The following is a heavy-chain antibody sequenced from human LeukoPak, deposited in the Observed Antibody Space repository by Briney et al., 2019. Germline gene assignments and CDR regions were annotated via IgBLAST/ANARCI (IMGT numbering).Heavy chain of an antibody. D-gene: IGHD6-13*01. CDR3: AREGGAADGTDYYYYGVDV. CDR2: ITTSSVYT. Sequence: PGGSLRLSCAASGFTFSAYYMSWIRQAPGKGLEWVSYITTSSVYTNYADSLKGRFTISRDDAKNSLYLQMNSLRAEDTAIYYCAREGGAADGTDYYYYGVDVWGQGTTVTVSS. V-gene: IGHV3-11*05. J-gene: IGHJ6*02. CDR1: GFTFSAYY.